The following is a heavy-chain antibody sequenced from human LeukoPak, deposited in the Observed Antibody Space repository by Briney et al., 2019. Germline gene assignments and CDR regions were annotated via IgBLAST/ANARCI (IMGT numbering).Heavy chain of an antibody. J-gene: IGHJ4*02. CDR3: AREGRQDYVHFEK. CDR1: GGSISSYY. Sequence: SETLSLTCTVSGGSISSYYWSWIRQPPGKGLEWIGYINYSGSTNYNPSLKSRVTMSIDTSKNQFSLKLSSVTAADTAMYYCAREGRQDYVHFEKWGQGSLVTVSS. D-gene: IGHD3-9*01. CDR2: INYSGST. V-gene: IGHV4-59*01.